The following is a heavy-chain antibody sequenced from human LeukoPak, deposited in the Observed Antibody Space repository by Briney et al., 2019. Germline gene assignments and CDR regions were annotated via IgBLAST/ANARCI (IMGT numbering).Heavy chain of an antibody. J-gene: IGHJ1*01. V-gene: IGHV3-23*01. D-gene: IGHD6-13*01. CDR1: GFTFSSYA. CDR2: ISGSGGST. Sequence: GGSLRLSCAASGFTFSSYAMSWVRQAPGKGLEWVSAISGSGGSTYYADSVKGRFTISRDNSKNTLYLQMNSLRAEDTAVYYCASPPGGIAAAGNTEYFQHWGQGTLVTVSS. CDR3: ASPPGGIAAAGNTEYFQH.